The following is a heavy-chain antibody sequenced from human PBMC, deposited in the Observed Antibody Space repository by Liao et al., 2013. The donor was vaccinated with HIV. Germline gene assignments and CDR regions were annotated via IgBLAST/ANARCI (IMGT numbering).Heavy chain of an antibody. D-gene: IGHD6-13*01. CDR1: GGSISSGSYY. J-gene: IGHJ4*02. CDR2: IYSTGST. V-gene: IGHV4-61*02. CDR3: ARDRWEQQHVFDY. Sequence: QVQLQESGSGLVKASETLSLTCTVSGGSISSGSYYWSWIRQPAGKGLEWIGRIYSTGSTNYNPSLKSRVTISVDTSKNQFSLKLRSVTAADTAVYYCARDRWEQQHVFDYWGQGTLVTVSS.